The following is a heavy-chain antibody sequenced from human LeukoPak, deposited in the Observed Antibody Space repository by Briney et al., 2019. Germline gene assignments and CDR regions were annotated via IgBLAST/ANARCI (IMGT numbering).Heavy chain of an antibody. V-gene: IGHV1-18*01. D-gene: IGHD3-10*01. CDR2: ISAYNGDT. J-gene: IGHJ4*02. CDR3: ARDIGSVVGTSDY. CDR1: GYIFMNYG. Sequence: ASVKVSCKASGYIFMNYGISWVRQAPGQGLEWMGWISAYNGDTVYAQNLQRRVTVTTDTSTDTAYMELRSLRSDDTAVYYCARDIGSVVGTSDYWGQGTLVTVSS.